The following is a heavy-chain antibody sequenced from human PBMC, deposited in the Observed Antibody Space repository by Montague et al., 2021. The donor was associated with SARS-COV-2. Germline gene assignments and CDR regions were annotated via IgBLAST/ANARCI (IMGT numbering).Heavy chain of an antibody. CDR2: IYHSGST. D-gene: IGHD3-22*01. V-gene: IGHV4-38-2*02. J-gene: IGHJ4*02. Sequence: SETLSLTCTVSGFSISTGYYWGWIRQPPGKGLEWIGSIYHSGSTYYNPSLKSRVTIPVDTSKNQFSLKLSSVTAADTAVYYCASSYDSTGHVGYWGQGTLVTVSS. CDR1: GFSISTGYY. CDR3: ASSYDSTGHVGY.